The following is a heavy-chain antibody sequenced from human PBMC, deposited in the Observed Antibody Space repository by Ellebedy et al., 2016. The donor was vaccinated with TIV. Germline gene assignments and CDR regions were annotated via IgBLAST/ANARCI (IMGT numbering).Heavy chain of an antibody. Sequence: PGGSLRLSCAASGFTFSGFAMHWVRQASGKGLERVGRIRSKANSYATAYAASVKGRFTISRDDSKNTAYLQMNSLKTEDTAVYYCNRRGVVVPAAMRGGNGIYYYYGMDVWGQGTTVTVSS. CDR2: IRSKANSYAT. CDR1: GFTFSGFA. CDR3: NRRGVVVPAAMRGGNGIYYYYGMDV. D-gene: IGHD2-2*01. V-gene: IGHV3-73*01. J-gene: IGHJ6*02.